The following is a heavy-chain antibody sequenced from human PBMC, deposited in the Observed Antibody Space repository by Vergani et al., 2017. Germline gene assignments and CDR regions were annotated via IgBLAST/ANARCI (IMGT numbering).Heavy chain of an antibody. CDR3: ARESHTYYDFWSGYYTRDAFDI. Sequence: EVQLVESGGGVVRPGGSLRLSWAASGFNFDDYGMSWVRQAPGKGLEWVSGINWNGGSTGYAESVKGRFTISRDNSKNTLYLQMNSLRAEDTAVYYCARESHTYYDFWSGYYTRDAFDIWGQGTMVTVSS. V-gene: IGHV3-20*04. CDR2: INWNGGST. CDR1: GFNFDDYG. D-gene: IGHD3-3*01. J-gene: IGHJ3*02.